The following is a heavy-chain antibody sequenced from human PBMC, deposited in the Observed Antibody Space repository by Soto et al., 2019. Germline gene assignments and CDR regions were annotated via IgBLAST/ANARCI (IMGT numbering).Heavy chain of an antibody. D-gene: IGHD6-25*01. CDR2: VNPTGGST. J-gene: IGHJ4*02. CDR3: ARHLAAGDS. V-gene: IGHV1-46*03. Sequence: QVQLVQSGAEVKKPGASVRVSCKASGYTFTSYYIHWVRQAPGQGLEWMAIVNPTGGSTNYAQKFQGRITVTVATSTSTVFMELNSLRYEDTAVYYCARHLAAGDSWGQGTLVTVSS. CDR1: GYTFTSYY.